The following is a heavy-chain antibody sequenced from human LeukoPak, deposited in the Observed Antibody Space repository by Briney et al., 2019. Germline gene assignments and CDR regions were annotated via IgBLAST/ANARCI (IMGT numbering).Heavy chain of an antibody. CDR1: GDSVSSNSAA. CDR3: ARLKVTLVRGIIYDYYGLDV. J-gene: IGHJ6*02. D-gene: IGHD3-10*01. CDR2: TYYQSKWYD. V-gene: IGHV6-1*01. Sequence: SQTLSLTCAISGDSVSSNSAAWTWIRQSPSRGLEWLGRTYYQSKWYDDYAVSVRSRIIINPDTSRNQFSLQLRSVTPEDTAVYFCARLKVTLVRGIIYDYYGLDVWGQGTPVSVSS.